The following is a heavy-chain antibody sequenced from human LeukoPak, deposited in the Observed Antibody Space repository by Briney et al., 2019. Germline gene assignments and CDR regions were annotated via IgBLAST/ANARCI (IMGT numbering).Heavy chain of an antibody. CDR3: ARGTVTTMVAWFDP. CDR1: GGSISSYY. Sequence: PSETLSLTCTVSGGSISSYYWSWLRQPPGKGLEWIGYIYYSGSTNYNPSLKSRVTMSVDTSKNQFSLKLSSVTAADTAVYYCARGTVTTMVAWFDPWGQGTLVTVSS. D-gene: IGHD4-17*01. CDR2: IYYSGST. V-gene: IGHV4-59*01. J-gene: IGHJ5*02.